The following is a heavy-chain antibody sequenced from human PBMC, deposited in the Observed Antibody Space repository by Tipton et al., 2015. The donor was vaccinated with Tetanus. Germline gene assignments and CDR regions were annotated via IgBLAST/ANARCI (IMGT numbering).Heavy chain of an antibody. V-gene: IGHV4-59*01. Sequence: TLSLTCTVSGGSISSYYWSWIRQPPGKGLEWIGYIYYSGSTNYNPSLKSRVTISVDTSKNQFSLKLSSVTAADTAVYYCARDNGYSYGFFDYWGQGTLVTVSS. CDR2: IYYSGST. D-gene: IGHD5-18*01. CDR3: ARDNGYSYGFFDY. J-gene: IGHJ4*02. CDR1: GGSISSYY.